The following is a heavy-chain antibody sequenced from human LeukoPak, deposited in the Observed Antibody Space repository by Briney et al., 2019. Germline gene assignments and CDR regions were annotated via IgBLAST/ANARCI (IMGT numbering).Heavy chain of an antibody. CDR3: ARLAGYCSSTSCPPGTNYFDY. CDR2: IYTGDSDT. CDR1: GYSFTSYW. J-gene: IGHJ4*02. Sequence: GESLKISCKGSGYSFTSYWFGWLRQLPGKGLEGLGIIYTGDSDTRYSPSFQGQVTISADKSISTAYLQWNSLKASDTAMYYCARLAGYCSSTSCPPGTNYFDYWGQGTLVTVSS. V-gene: IGHV5-51*01. D-gene: IGHD2-2*01.